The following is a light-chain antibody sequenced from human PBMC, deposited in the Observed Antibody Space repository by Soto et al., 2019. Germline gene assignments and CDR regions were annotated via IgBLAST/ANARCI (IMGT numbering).Light chain of an antibody. CDR1: QSVDNNY. J-gene: IGKJ4*01. Sequence: EIVLTQSPGTLSLSPGERATLSCRASQSVDNNYLSWYQQRPGQAPRLLIYGSSYRATGIPDRFSGSGSGTDFSLTISRLEPEDFAVDYCQQYGSSPPITVGGGTKVEIK. CDR3: QQYGSSPPIT. V-gene: IGKV3-20*01. CDR2: GSS.